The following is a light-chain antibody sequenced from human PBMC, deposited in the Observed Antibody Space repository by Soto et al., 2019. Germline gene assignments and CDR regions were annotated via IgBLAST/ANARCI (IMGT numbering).Light chain of an antibody. V-gene: IGKV1-5*03. CDR3: QQYNSYPCT. Sequence: DIQMTQSPSPLSASVGDRVTITCRASQGISSWLAWYQQKPGKATKLLIYKASSLESGVTSRFSGSGSGTEFTLTISSLQPDDFATYYCQQYNSYPCTFGGGTKVEFK. CDR2: KAS. CDR1: QGISSW. J-gene: IGKJ4*02.